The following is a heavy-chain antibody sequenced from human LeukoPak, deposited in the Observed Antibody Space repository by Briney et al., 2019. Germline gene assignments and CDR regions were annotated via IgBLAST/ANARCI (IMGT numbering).Heavy chain of an antibody. Sequence: SETLSLTCTVSGGSINNYYWSWIRQPPGKGLEWIGYIYYSGSTNYSPSLKSRVTISVDTSKNQFSLKLSSVTAADTAVYYCARGALDAFDIWGQGTMVTVSS. CDR3: ARGALDAFDI. J-gene: IGHJ3*02. CDR2: IYYSGST. CDR1: GGSINNYY. V-gene: IGHV4-59*01.